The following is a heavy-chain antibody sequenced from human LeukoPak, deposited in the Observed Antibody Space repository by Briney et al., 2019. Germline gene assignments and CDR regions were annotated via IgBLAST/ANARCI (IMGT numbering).Heavy chain of an antibody. CDR3: AKDLVVGALDY. D-gene: IGHD1-26*01. Sequence: GGSLRLSCAASGFAFSRYWMHWVRQAPGKGLEWVSSISGSGGSTYYADSVKGRFTISRDNSRNMLFLQMNSLRADDTAVYYCAKDLVVGALDYWGQGTLVTVSS. V-gene: IGHV3-23*01. CDR1: GFAFSRYW. CDR2: ISGSGGST. J-gene: IGHJ4*02.